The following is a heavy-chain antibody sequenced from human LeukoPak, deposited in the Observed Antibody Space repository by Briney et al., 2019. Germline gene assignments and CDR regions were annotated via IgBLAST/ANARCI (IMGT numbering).Heavy chain of an antibody. J-gene: IGHJ4*02. D-gene: IGHD3-10*01. CDR3: ARGITMVRGVPSDY. Sequence: GGSLRLSCAASGFTFYDYGMSWVRQAPGKGVEWVSGINWNGGSTGYAASVKGRFTISRDNANNSLYLQMNSLRAEDTALYHCARGITMVRGVPSDYWGQGTLVTVSS. CDR1: GFTFYDYG. V-gene: IGHV3-20*01. CDR2: INWNGGST.